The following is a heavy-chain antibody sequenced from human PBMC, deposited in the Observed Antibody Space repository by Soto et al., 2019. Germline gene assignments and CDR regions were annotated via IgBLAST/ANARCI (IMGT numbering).Heavy chain of an antibody. CDR3: TTEGADIVVVVAATQGGTYYFDY. Sequence: GGSLRLSCAASGFTFSNAWMSWVRQAPGKGLEWVGRIKSKTDGGTTDYAAPVKGRFTISRDDSKNTLYLQMNSLKTEDTAVYYCTTEGADIVVVVAATQGGTYYFDYWGQGTLVTVSS. V-gene: IGHV3-15*01. J-gene: IGHJ4*02. CDR1: GFTFSNAW. CDR2: IKSKTDGGTT. D-gene: IGHD2-15*01.